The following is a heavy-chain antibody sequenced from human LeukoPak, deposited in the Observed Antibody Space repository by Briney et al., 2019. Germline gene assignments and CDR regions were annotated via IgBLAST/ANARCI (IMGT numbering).Heavy chain of an antibody. CDR2: INRSGGT. V-gene: IGHV4-34*01. D-gene: IGHD2-15*01. CDR3: ARAGRSGGMY. CDR1: GGSFSGYY. J-gene: IGHJ4*02. Sequence: PSETLSLTCAVYGGSFSGYYWSWLRQPPGKGLEWIGEINRSGGTEYNPSLKSRVAISVDTSKSQFSLRLSSVTAADTAVYYCARAGRSGGMYWGQGTLVTVSS.